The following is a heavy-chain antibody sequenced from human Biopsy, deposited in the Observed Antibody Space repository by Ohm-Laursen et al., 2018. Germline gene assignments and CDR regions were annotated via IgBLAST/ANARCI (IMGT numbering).Heavy chain of an antibody. CDR2: IKSKFDGETT. V-gene: IGHV3-15*01. D-gene: IGHD3-16*01. Sequence: SLRLSCSASGFTFGDAWMSWIRPAPGKGLEWVGRIKSKFDGETTDYAAPVKGRFIISRDDSKSTLFLQMNSLKVEDTGVYFCSTGGGDFYYNGMDVWGQGTTVTVSS. CDR3: STGGGDFYYNGMDV. J-gene: IGHJ6*02. CDR1: GFTFGDAW.